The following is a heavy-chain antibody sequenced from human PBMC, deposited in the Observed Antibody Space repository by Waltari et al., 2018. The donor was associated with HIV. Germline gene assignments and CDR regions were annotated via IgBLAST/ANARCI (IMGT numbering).Heavy chain of an antibody. J-gene: IGHJ4*02. Sequence: EVQLVESVGGLVQPGGSLRLSCAASGFTFRSYWMHWVRQAPGKGLVWVSRINTDGSDTRYGDSVKGRFTISRDNAKNTLYLQMNSLRDEDTAMYYCARDRYTGSSDFDYWGQGTLVSVSS. V-gene: IGHV3-74*01. CDR1: GFTFRSYW. CDR3: ARDRYTGSSDFDY. CDR2: INTDGSDT. D-gene: IGHD1-26*01.